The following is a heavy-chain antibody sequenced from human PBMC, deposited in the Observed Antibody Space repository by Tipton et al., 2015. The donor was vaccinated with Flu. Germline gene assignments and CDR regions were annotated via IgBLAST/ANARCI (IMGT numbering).Heavy chain of an antibody. CDR3: AGDQGFGGGLAYDYYAMDV. D-gene: IGHD3-10*01. CDR2: IHYSGNT. Sequence: TLSLTCTVSGDSLSSGGAYWTWIRQHPGKGLEWIASIHYSGNTYYNPSLESRLTISVDTSKNQFSLKLNSVTAADAAVYYCAGDQGFGGGLAYDYYAMDVWSQGTTVTVSS. V-gene: IGHV4-31*03. J-gene: IGHJ6*02. CDR1: GDSLSSGGAY.